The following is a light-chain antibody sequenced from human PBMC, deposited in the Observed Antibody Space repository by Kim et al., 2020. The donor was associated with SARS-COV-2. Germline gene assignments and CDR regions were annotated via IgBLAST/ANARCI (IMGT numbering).Light chain of an antibody. CDR1: QGIRND. J-gene: IGKJ1*01. CDR3: LQDHNYPRT. Sequence: AIQMTQSPSSLSASVGDRVTITCRASQGIRNDLGWYQQKPGKAPKLLIYAASTVLSGVPSRFSGSGSGTDFTLTISSLQPDDFASYYCLQDHNYPRTFGQGTKVDIK. CDR2: AAS. V-gene: IGKV1-6*01.